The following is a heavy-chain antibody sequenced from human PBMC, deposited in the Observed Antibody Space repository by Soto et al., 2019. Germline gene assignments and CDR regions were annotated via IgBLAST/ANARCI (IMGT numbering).Heavy chain of an antibody. V-gene: IGHV4-59*06. CDR1: GGSVSGYF. CDR2: IYYTGSA. Sequence: SETLSLTCTVSGGSVSGYFWSWIRQHPGKGLEWIGYIYYTGSAYYNPSLKSRVTISVDTSKNQFSLKLSSVTAADTAIYYCARRDSSAYWAPDIWGQGTMVTVSS. CDR3: ARRDSSAYWAPDI. D-gene: IGHD3-22*01. J-gene: IGHJ3*02.